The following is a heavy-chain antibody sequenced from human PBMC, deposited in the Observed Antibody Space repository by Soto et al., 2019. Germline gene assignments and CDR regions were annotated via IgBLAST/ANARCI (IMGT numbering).Heavy chain of an antibody. D-gene: IGHD4-17*01. CDR2: ISYHGNDK. J-gene: IGHJ5*02. CDR1: GFTFSNHG. CDR3: AKDHLPTTVTTPWFDP. Sequence: QVQLVGSGGGVVQPGRSLRLSCAASGFTFSNHGMHWVRQAPGKGLEWVAAISYHGNDKYYADSVKGRFTISRDNSKNTLFLQMNSLTAEDTAVYYCAKDHLPTTVTTPWFDPWGQGTLVTVSS. V-gene: IGHV3-30*18.